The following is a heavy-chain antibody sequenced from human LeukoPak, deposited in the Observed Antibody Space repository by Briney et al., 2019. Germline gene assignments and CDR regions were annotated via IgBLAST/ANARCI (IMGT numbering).Heavy chain of an antibody. V-gene: IGHV4-34*01. CDR3: ARGDGGSFY. Sequence: SETLSLTCAVYGGSFSGYYWSWIRQPPGKGLEWIGEINHSGSTNYNPSLKSRVTISVDTSKNQFSLKLSSVTAADTAVYYCARGDGGSFYWGQGTLVTVSS. CDR1: GGSFSGYY. J-gene: IGHJ4*02. CDR2: INHSGST. D-gene: IGHD4-23*01.